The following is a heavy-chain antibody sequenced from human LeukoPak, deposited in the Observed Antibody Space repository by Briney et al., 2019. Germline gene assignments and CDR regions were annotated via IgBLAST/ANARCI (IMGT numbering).Heavy chain of an antibody. CDR2: INRDGTET. J-gene: IGHJ4*02. CDR3: ARSRWPEDF. D-gene: IGHD4-23*01. Sequence: GGSLTLSCAASGFTFTGLFMSWLRQAPGKGLEWVANINRDGTETYYVGSVKGRFTISIDNAKNSVYLQMNSLRTEDTAIHYCARSRWPEDFWGRGTLVTVSS. CDR1: GFTFTGLF. V-gene: IGHV3-7*01.